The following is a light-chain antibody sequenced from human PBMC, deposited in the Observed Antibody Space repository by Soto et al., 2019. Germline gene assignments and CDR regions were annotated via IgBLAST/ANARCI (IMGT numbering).Light chain of an antibody. CDR2: GAS. CDR3: QQYNNWPLT. J-gene: IGKJ5*01. Sequence: EIVMTQSPAAIAIFPWGRGTLSCSASQSISDTLAWYQQKPGQAPRLLIHGASTRATGVPARFSGGGSGTEFTLTITSLQSEDFAVYWCQQYNNWPLTFGPGTRVEI. V-gene: IGKV3D-15*01. CDR1: QSISDT.